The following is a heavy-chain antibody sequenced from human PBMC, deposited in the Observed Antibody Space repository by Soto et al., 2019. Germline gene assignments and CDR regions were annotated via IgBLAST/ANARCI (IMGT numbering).Heavy chain of an antibody. CDR3: AKNRARPERCYYYGMDV. CDR2: ISYDGRND. V-gene: IGHV3-30*18. D-gene: IGHD1-1*01. J-gene: IGHJ6*02. Sequence: PGGSLRLSWAASGFTCSNYGRHWARQAPGKGLEWVAVISYDGRNDYYADSVKGRFTISRDNSNNTLYLQMNSLRAEDTAVYCCAKNRARPERCYYYGMDVWGQGTTVTVSS. CDR1: GFTCSNYG.